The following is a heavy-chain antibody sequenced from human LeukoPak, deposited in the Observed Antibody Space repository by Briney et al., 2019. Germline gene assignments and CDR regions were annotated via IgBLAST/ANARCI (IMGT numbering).Heavy chain of an antibody. CDR3: ARDGYYDFWSGYRLVYYGMDV. V-gene: IGHV4-39*07. CDR2: IYYSGST. J-gene: IGHJ6*02. Sequence: PSETLSLTCTVSGGSINSSSYYWGWIRQPPGKGLEWIGSIYYSGSTNYNPSLKSRVTISVDTSKNQFSLKLSSVTAADTAVYYCARDGYYDFWSGYRLVYYGMDVWGQGTTVTVSS. CDR1: GGSINSSSYY. D-gene: IGHD3-3*01.